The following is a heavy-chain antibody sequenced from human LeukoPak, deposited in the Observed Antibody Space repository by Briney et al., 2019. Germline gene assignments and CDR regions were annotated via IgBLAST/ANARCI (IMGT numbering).Heavy chain of an antibody. J-gene: IGHJ4*02. CDR1: AFSVGSNF. D-gene: IGHD2-15*01. V-gene: IGHV3-66*01. CDR3: ARGLGTNYGGYCTGGSCPVY. CDR2: IYTGGST. Sequence: PGGSRRLSCVDSAFSVGSNFMSWVRQAPGKGLEWVSVIYTGGSTYSADSVKGRFTISRDYSENTVYLQMNSLRVEDTAVYYCARGLGTNYGGYCTGGSCPVYWGQGTLVTVSS.